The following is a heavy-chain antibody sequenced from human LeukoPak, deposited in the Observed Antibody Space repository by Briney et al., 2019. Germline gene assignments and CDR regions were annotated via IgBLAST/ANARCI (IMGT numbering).Heavy chain of an antibody. CDR3: ARSGEGSAFDI. D-gene: IGHD6-13*01. CDR1: GFTFSSYA. V-gene: IGHV3-30*04. Sequence: GGSLRLSCAASGFTFSSYAMHWVRQAPGKGLEWVAVISYDGSNKYYADSVKGRFTISRDNSKNTLYLQMNSLRAEDTAVYYCARSGEGSAFDIWGQGTMVTVSS. CDR2: ISYDGSNK. J-gene: IGHJ3*02.